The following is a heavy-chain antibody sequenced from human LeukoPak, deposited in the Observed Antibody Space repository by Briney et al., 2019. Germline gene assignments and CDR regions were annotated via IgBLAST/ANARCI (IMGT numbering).Heavy chain of an antibody. J-gene: IGHJ5*02. CDR3: ARLQDYYGSGRAGFDP. Sequence: GESLKISCKGSGYSFTSYWISWVRQMPGKGLEWMGRIDPSDSYINYSPSFQGHVTISADKSISTAYLQWSSLKASDTAMYYCARLQDYYGSGRAGFDPWGQGTLVTVSS. CDR2: IDPSDSYI. CDR1: GYSFTSYW. V-gene: IGHV5-10-1*01. D-gene: IGHD3-10*01.